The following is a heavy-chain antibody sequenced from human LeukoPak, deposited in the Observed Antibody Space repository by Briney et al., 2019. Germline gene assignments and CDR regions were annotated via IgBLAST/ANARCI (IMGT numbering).Heavy chain of an antibody. J-gene: IGHJ4*02. V-gene: IGHV4-59*01. CDR2: IYYSGST. CDR3: ASENPLAVAGRFDY. Sequence: SETLSLTCAVSGGSISSYYWSWIRQPPGKGLEWIGYIYYSGSTNCNPSLKSRVTISVDTSKNQFSLKLSSVTAADTAVYYCASENPLAVAGRFDYWGQGTLVTVSS. D-gene: IGHD6-19*01. CDR1: GGSISSYY.